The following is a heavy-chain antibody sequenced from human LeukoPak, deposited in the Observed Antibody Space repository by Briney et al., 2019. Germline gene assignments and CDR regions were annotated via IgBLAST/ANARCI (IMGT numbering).Heavy chain of an antibody. CDR2: IYYSGST. V-gene: IGHV4-59*01. CDR1: GGSISSYY. J-gene: IGHJ6*02. D-gene: IGHD3-10*01. Sequence: SETLSLTCTVSGGSISSYYWSWIRQPPGKGLEWIGYIYYSGSTSYNPSLKSRVTISVDTSKNQFSLKLSSVTAADTAVYYCARDSGIRRTPYRPPYYYCGMDVWGQGTTVTVSS. CDR3: ARDSGIRRTPYRPPYYYCGMDV.